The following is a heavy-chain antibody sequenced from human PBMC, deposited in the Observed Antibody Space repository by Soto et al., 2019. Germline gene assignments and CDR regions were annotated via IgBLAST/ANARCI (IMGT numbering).Heavy chain of an antibody. CDR1: GYTFTDYA. D-gene: IGHD3-3*01. CDR2: IDAGNGRT. CDR3: ARDRNTTTDFWSGYYTYYYMDV. Sequence: ASVKVSCKASGYTFTDYALHWVRQAPGQRLEWMGWIDAGNGRTKYSQNFQGRVTITRDTSASTAYMELSSLRSEDTAVYYCARDRNTTTDFWSGYYTYYYMDVWGKGTTVTVSS. J-gene: IGHJ6*03. V-gene: IGHV1-3*01.